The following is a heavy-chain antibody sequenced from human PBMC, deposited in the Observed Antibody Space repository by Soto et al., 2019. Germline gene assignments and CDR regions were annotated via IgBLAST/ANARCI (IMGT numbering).Heavy chain of an antibody. D-gene: IGHD3-3*02. Sequence: QVQLEQSGAEVKKPGSSVKVSCKASRGTFSTSALSWVRQAPGQGVEWMGGIMPIFRTPDYAQKFQGRVTITADESTSTAYMELSGLRSDDTAVYYCARDKDRQQLGGNYYYMLDVWGQGTTVTVSS. CDR1: RGTFSTSA. V-gene: IGHV1-69*13. CDR3: ARDKDRQQLGGNYYYMLDV. J-gene: IGHJ6*02. CDR2: IMPIFRTP.